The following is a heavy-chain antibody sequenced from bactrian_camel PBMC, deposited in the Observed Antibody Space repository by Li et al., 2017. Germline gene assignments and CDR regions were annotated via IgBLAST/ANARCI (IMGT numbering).Heavy chain of an antibody. CDR2: IDSAGTT. V-gene: IGHV3S53*01. CDR1: KYTFSTYC. Sequence: HVQLVESGGGSVQAGGSLRLSCTVPKYTFSTYCMGWFRQAPGEEREEVAVIDSAGTTKYGDTVKGRFTISQDKAKHMLYLQMDSLKTEDTAMYYCASDPCSTFRGLGQDEYDYWGQGTQVTVS. D-gene: IGHD1*01. J-gene: IGHJ4*01. CDR3: ASDPCSTFRGLGQDEYDY.